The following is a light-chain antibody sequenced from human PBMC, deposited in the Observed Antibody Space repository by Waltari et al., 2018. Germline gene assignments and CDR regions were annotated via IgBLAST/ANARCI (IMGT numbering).Light chain of an antibody. J-gene: IGLJ2*01. Sequence: SYELTQPPSVSVSPGQTAHLTSPGDAFPTHYAFCYQQKPGQAPALVTYKDTERPSGIPDRFSGSTSGTTVTLTISGVQAEDEADYYCQSADSTSTHVVFGGGTKLTVL. CDR3: QSADSTSTHVV. CDR2: KDT. CDR1: AFPTHY. V-gene: IGLV3-25*03.